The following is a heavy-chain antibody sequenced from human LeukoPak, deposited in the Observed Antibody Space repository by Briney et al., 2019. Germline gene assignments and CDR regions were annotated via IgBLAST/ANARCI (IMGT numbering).Heavy chain of an antibody. V-gene: IGHV3-66*01. J-gene: IGHJ4*02. CDR3: ASDLSTWFD. CDR2: IYRGGSS. CDR1: GFTFSDYY. D-gene: IGHD6-13*01. Sequence: GGSLRLSCAASGFTFSDYYMSWFRQAPGMGLEWVSTIYRGGSSFYADSVKGRFTISRDNSKNTLYLQMDSLRAEDTAVYYCASDLSTWFDWGQGTQVTVAS.